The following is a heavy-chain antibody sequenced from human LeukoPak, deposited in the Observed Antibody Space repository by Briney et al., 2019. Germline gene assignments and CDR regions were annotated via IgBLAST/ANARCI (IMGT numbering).Heavy chain of an antibody. CDR1: GYTFTNYF. CDR3: ARVGGSWYLRLGS. J-gene: IGHJ4*02. V-gene: IGHV1-2*02. CDR2: INPNTGGT. D-gene: IGHD6-13*01. Sequence: ASVKVSCKGSGYTFTNYFMHWVRQAPGQGLEWMGWINPNTGGTSYAQKFQGRVTMTRDTSISTVYMELSSLRSDDTAIYFCARVGGSWYLRLGSWGQGTLVTVSS.